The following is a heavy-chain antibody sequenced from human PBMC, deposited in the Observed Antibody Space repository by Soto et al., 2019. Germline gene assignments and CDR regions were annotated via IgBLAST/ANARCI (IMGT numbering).Heavy chain of an antibody. J-gene: IGHJ6*03. CDR3: ARVGCSGGSCYFPATYYYYMDV. V-gene: IGHV4-59*01. D-gene: IGHD2-15*01. CDR1: GGSISSYF. Sequence: SETLSLTCTVSGGSISSYFWSWIRQPPGKGLEWIGYIYNSGSTNYNPSLKSQVTISVDTSKNQFSLKLSSVTAADTAVYYCARVGCSGGSCYFPATYYYYMDVWGKGTTVTVSS. CDR2: IYNSGST.